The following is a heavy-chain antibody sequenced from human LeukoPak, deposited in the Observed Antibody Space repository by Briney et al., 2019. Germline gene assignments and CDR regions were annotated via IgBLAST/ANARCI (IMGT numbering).Heavy chain of an antibody. V-gene: IGHV4-59*08. CDR3: ARLRVDTYWYFDL. Sequence: YIYYTGSASYNPSLKSRVTISVDTSKNQFSLKLSSVTAADTAVYYCARLRVDTYWYFDLWGRGTLVTVSS. CDR2: IYYTGSA. D-gene: IGHD3/OR15-3a*01. J-gene: IGHJ2*01.